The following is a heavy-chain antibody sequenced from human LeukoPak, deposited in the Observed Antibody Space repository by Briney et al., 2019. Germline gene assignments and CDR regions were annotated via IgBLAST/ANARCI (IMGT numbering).Heavy chain of an antibody. CDR3: ARGRGSYPSWKDH. V-gene: IGHV3-21*01. J-gene: IGHJ4*02. CDR2: ISSRSSYI. D-gene: IGHD1-26*01. CDR1: GFTFTSYT. Sequence: GGSLRLSCAASGFTFTSYTMNWVRQTPGKGLEWVSSISSRSSYINYADSVKGRFTMSRDNAMNSVYLQMNSLRAEDTAVYYCARGRGSYPSWKDHWGQGTLVTVSS.